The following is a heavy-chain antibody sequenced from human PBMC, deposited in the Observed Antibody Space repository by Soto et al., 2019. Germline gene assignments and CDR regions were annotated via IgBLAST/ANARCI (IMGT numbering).Heavy chain of an antibody. CDR1: GFTVSSNY. CDR2: IYSGGST. D-gene: IGHD6-13*01. CDR3: ARVTGLPADGWNWFDT. Sequence: GGSLRLSCAASGFTVSSNYMSWVRQAPGKGLEWVSVIYSGGSTYYADSVKGRFTISRDNSKNTLYLQMNSLRAEDTAVYYCARVTGLPADGWNWFDTWGQGTLVTVSS. V-gene: IGHV3-53*01. J-gene: IGHJ5*02.